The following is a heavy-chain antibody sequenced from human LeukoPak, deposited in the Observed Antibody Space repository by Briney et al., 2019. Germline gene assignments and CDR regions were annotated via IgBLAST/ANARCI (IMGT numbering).Heavy chain of an antibody. CDR3: ARDGDLGGVFDI. V-gene: IGHV4-39*07. CDR2: IYYSGST. Sequence: PSETLSLTCTVSGGSISGSTYYWGWIRQTPGKGLEWIGSIYYSGSTYYNPSLKSRVTISVDTSKNQFSLKLRSVTAADTAVYYCARDGDLGGVFDIWSRGTMVTVSS. J-gene: IGHJ3*02. CDR1: GGSISGSTYY. D-gene: IGHD2-8*02.